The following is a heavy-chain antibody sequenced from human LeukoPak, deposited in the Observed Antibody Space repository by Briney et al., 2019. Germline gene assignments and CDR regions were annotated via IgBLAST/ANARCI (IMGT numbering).Heavy chain of an antibody. V-gene: IGHV4-34*01. D-gene: IGHD5-18*01. CDR1: GVPFSGYY. CDR2: INHSGST. Sequence: PSETLSLTCAVYGVPFSGYYWSWIRQPPGKGLEWIGEINHSGSTNYNPSLKSRVTISVDTSKNQFSLKLSSVTAADTAVYYCARVSYGYGYYFDYWGQGTLVTVSS. J-gene: IGHJ4*02. CDR3: ARVSYGYGYYFDY.